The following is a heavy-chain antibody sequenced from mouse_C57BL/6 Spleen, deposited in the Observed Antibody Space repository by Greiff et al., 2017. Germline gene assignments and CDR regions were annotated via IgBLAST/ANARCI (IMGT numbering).Heavy chain of an antibody. Sequence: DVMLVESGGGLVKPGGSLKLSCAASGFTFSDYGMHWVRQAPEKGLEWVAYISSGSSTIYYADTVKGRFTISRDNAKNTLFLQMTSLRSEDTAMYYCARTNWDWYFDYWGQGTTLTVSS. CDR3: ARTNWDWYFDY. CDR2: ISSGSSTI. J-gene: IGHJ2*01. D-gene: IGHD4-1*01. CDR1: GFTFSDYG. V-gene: IGHV5-17*01.